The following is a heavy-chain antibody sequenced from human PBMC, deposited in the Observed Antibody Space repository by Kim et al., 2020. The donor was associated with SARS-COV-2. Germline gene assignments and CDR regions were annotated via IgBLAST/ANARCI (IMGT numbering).Heavy chain of an antibody. V-gene: IGHV3-48*01. Sequence: YLSDSVKGRYTISRDNAKNALYLQMNSLRAEDTALYYCARDRNEYYFDYWGQGTLVTVSS. CDR3: ARDRNEYYFDY. J-gene: IGHJ4*02. D-gene: IGHD1-1*01.